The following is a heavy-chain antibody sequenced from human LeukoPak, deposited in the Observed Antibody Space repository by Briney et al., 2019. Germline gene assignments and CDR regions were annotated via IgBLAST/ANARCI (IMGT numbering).Heavy chain of an antibody. CDR3: ARDGRYFDWLPLDY. D-gene: IGHD3-9*01. V-gene: IGHV3-30-3*01. CDR1: GFTFSSYA. J-gene: IGHJ4*02. Sequence: PGGSLRLSCAASGFTFSSYAIHWVRQAPGKGLEWVAVISYDGSNKYYADSVKGRFTISRDNSKNTLYLQMNSLGAEDTAVYYCARDGRYFDWLPLDYWGQGTLVTVSS. CDR2: ISYDGSNK.